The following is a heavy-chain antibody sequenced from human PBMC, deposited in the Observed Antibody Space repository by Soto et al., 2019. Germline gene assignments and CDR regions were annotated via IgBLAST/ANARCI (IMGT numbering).Heavy chain of an antibody. V-gene: IGHV3-23*01. Sequence: PGGSLRLSCAASGFTFSTYAMAWVRQAPGKGLEWVSGISGSGRSTYYADSVKGRFTISRDNSKNTLYLQMNSLRAEDTAVYYCAKPYSSSWYLLKYYFDYWGQGTLVTVSS. CDR2: ISGSGRST. D-gene: IGHD6-13*01. J-gene: IGHJ4*02. CDR3: AKPYSSSWYLLKYYFDY. CDR1: GFTFSTYA.